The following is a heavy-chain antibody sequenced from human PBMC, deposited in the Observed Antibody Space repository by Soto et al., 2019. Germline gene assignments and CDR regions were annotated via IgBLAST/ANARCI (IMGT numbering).Heavy chain of an antibody. J-gene: IGHJ4*02. CDR3: ARESGVAGFDY. CDR2: IYYSGST. CDR1: GGSISRYY. D-gene: IGHD6-19*01. V-gene: IGHV4-59*01. Sequence: SETLSVTCTVSGGSISRYYWSWIRQPPGKGLEWIGYIYYSGSTNYNPSLKSRVTISVDTSKNQFSLKLSSVTAADTAVYYCARESGVAGFDYWGQGTLVTVSS.